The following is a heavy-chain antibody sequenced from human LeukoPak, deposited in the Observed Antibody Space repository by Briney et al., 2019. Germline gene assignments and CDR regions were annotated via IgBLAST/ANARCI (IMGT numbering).Heavy chain of an antibody. CDR1: GGSISSGDYY. D-gene: IGHD2-2*01. CDR2: IYYSGST. Sequence: SETLSLTCTVSGGSISSGDYYWSWIRQPPGKGQEWIGYIYYSGSTYYNPSLKSRVTISVDTSKNQFSLKLSSVTAADTAVYYCASGGYCSSTSCYWVYWGQGTLVTVSS. J-gene: IGHJ4*02. CDR3: ASGGYCSSTSCYWVY. V-gene: IGHV4-30-4*01.